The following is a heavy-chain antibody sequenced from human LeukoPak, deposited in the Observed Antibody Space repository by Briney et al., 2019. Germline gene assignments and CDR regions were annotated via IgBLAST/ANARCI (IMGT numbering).Heavy chain of an antibody. D-gene: IGHD1-26*01. CDR1: GYTFTGYY. CDR2: INPNSGGT. J-gene: IGHJ4*02. CDR3: ARDSVYSGSYYDY. V-gene: IGHV1-2*04. Sequence: ASVKVSCKASGYTFTGYYMHWVRQAPGQGLEWMGWINPNSGGTNYAQKFQGWVTMTRDTSISTAYMELSRLRSGDTAVYYCARDSVYSGSYYDYWGQGTLVTVSS.